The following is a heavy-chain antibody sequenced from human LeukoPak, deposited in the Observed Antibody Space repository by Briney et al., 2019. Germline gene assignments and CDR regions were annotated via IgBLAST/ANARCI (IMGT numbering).Heavy chain of an antibody. CDR3: ARDRTYYDILTGYYGDWYFDL. D-gene: IGHD3-9*01. V-gene: IGHV3-53*01. Sequence: GGSLRLSCAASGFTFSSYWMSWVRQAPGKGLEWVSVIYSGGSTYYADSVKGRFTISRDNSKNTLYLQMNSLRAEDTAVYYCARDRTYYDILTGYYGDWYFDLWGRGTLVTVSS. CDR2: IYSGGST. CDR1: GFTFSSYW. J-gene: IGHJ2*01.